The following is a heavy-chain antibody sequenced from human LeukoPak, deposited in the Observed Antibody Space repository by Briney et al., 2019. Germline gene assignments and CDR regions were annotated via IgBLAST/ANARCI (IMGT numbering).Heavy chain of an antibody. CDR3: ARVAWTPDVDTAMAPYYYYMDV. J-gene: IGHJ6*03. D-gene: IGHD5-18*01. V-gene: IGHV4-30-2*01. Sequence: MPSQTLSLTCTVSGGSISSGGYYWSWIRQPPGKGLEWIGYIYHSGSTYYNPSLKSRVTISVDRSKNQFSLKPSSVTAADTAVYYCARVAWTPDVDTAMAPYYYYMDVWGKGTTVTVSS. CDR2: IYHSGST. CDR1: GGSISSGGYY.